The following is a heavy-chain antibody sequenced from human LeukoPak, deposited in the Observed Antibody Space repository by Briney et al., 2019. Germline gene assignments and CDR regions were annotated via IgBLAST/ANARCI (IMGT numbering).Heavy chain of an antibody. CDR2: VSGSDGST. CDR3: AKARPVGDGEHFDY. CDR1: GFTFSSCA. Sequence: PSGSLSLSCAASGFTFSSCALSWGRMGPGQGLGWVWAVSGSDGSTYYADSVKGQFPISRAKSKTTLYLQMNSLTAEDTAVYYCAKARPVGDGEHFDYWGQGTLVTVSS. D-gene: IGHD4-17*01. J-gene: IGHJ4*02. V-gene: IGHV3-23*01.